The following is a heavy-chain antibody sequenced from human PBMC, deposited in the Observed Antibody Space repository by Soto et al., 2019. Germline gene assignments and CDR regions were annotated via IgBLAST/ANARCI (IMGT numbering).Heavy chain of an antibody. CDR2: TYYSGST. J-gene: IGHJ3*02. CDR1: GGSISSSSYY. Sequence: QLPLQASVPGLVTPSETLSLTCTVCGGSISSSSYYWGWIRHPPGKGLEWIGSTYYSGSTYYNPSLTPRVTISVDTSKNQCAPKLGSVTAADTAVYYGARQTERGQDAMFAFDIWGQGTMVTVSS. V-gene: IGHV4-39*01. D-gene: IGHD2-2*01. CDR3: ARQTERGQDAMFAFDI.